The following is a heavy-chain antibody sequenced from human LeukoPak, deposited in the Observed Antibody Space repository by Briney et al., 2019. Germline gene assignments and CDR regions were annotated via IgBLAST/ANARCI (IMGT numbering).Heavy chain of an antibody. Sequence: SVKVSCKASGGTFSSYAISWVRQAPGQGLEWMGGIIPIFGTANYAQKFQGRVTITADESTSTAYMELSSLRSEDTAVYYCARGSQDLWFGEFHPTRPRKYYYYGMDVWGKGTTVTVSS. CDR2: IIPIFGTA. J-gene: IGHJ6*04. V-gene: IGHV1-69*13. CDR1: GGTFSSYA. CDR3: ARGSQDLWFGEFHPTRPRKYYYYGMDV. D-gene: IGHD3-10*01.